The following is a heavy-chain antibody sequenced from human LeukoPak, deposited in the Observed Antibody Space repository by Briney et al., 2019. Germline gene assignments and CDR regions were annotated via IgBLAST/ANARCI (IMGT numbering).Heavy chain of an antibody. CDR2: IYYSGST. CDR3: ARALDTAMGHLGTSYYFDY. J-gene: IGHJ4*02. V-gene: IGHV4-59*08. CDR1: GGSISSYY. D-gene: IGHD5-18*01. Sequence: SETLSLTCTVSGGSISSYYWSWIRQPPGKGLEWIGYIYYSGSTNYNPSLKSRVTISVDTSKNQFSLKLSSVTAADTAVYYCARALDTAMGHLGTSYYFDYWGQGTLVTVSS.